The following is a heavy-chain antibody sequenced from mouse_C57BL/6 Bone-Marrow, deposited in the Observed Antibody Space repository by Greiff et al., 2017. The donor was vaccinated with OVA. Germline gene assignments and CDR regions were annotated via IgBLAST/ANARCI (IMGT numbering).Heavy chain of an antibody. Sequence: QVQLKQPGAELVKPGASVKLSCKASGYTFTSYWMQWVKQRPGQGLEWIGEIDPSDSYTNYNQKFKGKATLTVDKSSSTAYMQLSSLTSEDSAVYYCARVRCDYWGQGTTLTVSS. J-gene: IGHJ2*01. CDR2: IDPSDSYT. V-gene: IGHV1-50*01. CDR1: GYTFTSYW. CDR3: ARVRCDY.